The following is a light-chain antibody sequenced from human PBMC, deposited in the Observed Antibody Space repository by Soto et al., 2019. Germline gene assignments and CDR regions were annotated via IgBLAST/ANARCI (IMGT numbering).Light chain of an antibody. CDR3: QQYGSSPWT. J-gene: IGKJ1*01. CDR1: QSVSSSY. CDR2: DAS. Sequence: EIVLTQSPGTLSLSPGERATLSCRASQSVSSSYLAWYQQKPGQAPRLLIYDASTRATGIPDRISGSGSGTDFTLTISRLQPQHFAVTYCQQYGSSPWTFGQGTRVEIK. V-gene: IGKV3-20*01.